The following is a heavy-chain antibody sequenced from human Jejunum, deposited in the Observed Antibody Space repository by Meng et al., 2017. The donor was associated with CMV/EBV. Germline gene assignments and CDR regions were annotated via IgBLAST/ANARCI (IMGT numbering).Heavy chain of an antibody. CDR1: GFTFSSFT. CDR3: ARMWMGATRANSFDI. D-gene: IGHD1-26*01. Sequence: EVQLVESGGXLVKSVGSLRLSCVASGFTFSSFTINWVRQVPGKGLEWVSSISSEGADMYYSESVKGRFTISRDNAKNSLYLQMHSLRVDDTAVYYCARMWMGATRANSFDIWGQGTMVTVSS. J-gene: IGHJ3*02. V-gene: IGHV3-21*01. CDR2: ISSEGADM.